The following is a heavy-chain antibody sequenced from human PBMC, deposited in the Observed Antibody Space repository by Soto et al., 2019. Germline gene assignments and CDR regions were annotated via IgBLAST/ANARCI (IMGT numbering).Heavy chain of an antibody. V-gene: IGHV3-23*01. CDR3: ATLLGFSSGGSWYSHVADY. CDR1: GYTFSSRA. CDR2: IDGGGTT. D-gene: IGHD2-8*02. Sequence: EVHLWESGGDLVQPGGSLRVSCVGSGYTFSSRAMSWVRQAPGKGLEWVSGIDGGGTTDYADSVKGRFTISRDNSQDTLYLQMNCLRVEDTAVYYCATLLGFSSGGSWYSHVADYWGQGTLVTVSS. J-gene: IGHJ4*02.